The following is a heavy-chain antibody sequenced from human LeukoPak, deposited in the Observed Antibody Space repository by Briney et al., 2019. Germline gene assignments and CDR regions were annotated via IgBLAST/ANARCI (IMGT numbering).Heavy chain of an antibody. V-gene: IGHV4-4*07. CDR1: SGSINSYY. D-gene: IGHD3-16*01. CDR3: ARHGYTASHYFLDF. J-gene: IGHJ4*02. CDR2: IYTTGKT. Sequence: SETLSLTCTVSSGSINSYYWGWVRQPAGRGLEWIGRIYTTGKTDYNPSLKSRLTMSVDTSKRQFSLNLRSVAAADTAIYYCARHGYTASHYFLDFWSQGTLVTVSS.